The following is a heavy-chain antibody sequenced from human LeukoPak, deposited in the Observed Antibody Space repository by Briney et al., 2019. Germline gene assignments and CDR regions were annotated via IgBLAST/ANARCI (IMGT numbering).Heavy chain of an antibody. CDR1: GGSISSYY. V-gene: IGHV4-59*01. Sequence: SETLSLTCTVSGGSISSYYWSWIRQPPGKGLEWIGYIYYSGSTNYNPSLKSRVTISVDTSKNQFSLKLSSVTAADTAVYYCARGRAVMSGSYFFEAFDIWGQGTMVTVSS. J-gene: IGHJ3*02. CDR2: IYYSGST. D-gene: IGHD1-26*01. CDR3: ARGRAVMSGSYFFEAFDI.